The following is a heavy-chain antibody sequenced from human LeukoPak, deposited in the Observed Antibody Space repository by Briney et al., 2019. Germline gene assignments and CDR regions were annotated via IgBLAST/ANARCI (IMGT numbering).Heavy chain of an antibody. D-gene: IGHD3-3*01. CDR1: GFTFSSYG. V-gene: IGHV3-30*18. J-gene: IGHJ4*02. Sequence: GRSLRLSCAASGFTFSSYGMHWVRQAAGKGLEWVAVISYDGSNKYYADSVKGRFTISRDNSKNTLYLQMNSLRAEDTAVYYCAKDHGVDFWSGEGDYFDYWGQGTLVTVSS. CDR3: AKDHGVDFWSGEGDYFDY. CDR2: ISYDGSNK.